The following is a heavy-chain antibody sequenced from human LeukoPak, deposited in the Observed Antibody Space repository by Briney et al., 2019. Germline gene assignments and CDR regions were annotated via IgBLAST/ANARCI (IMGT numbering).Heavy chain of an antibody. CDR3: AAMDHFDF. Sequence: GGPLTLSCAASGFTFSSSWMAWVRQAPGKGLEGVANIKYDGNEIYYVDSVKGRFTISRDNAKNSLLLEMNSLRADDTAVYYCAAMDHFDFWGQGTLVSVSS. J-gene: IGHJ4*02. V-gene: IGHV3-7*01. CDR2: IKYDGNEI. D-gene: IGHD5-18*01. CDR1: GFTFSSSW.